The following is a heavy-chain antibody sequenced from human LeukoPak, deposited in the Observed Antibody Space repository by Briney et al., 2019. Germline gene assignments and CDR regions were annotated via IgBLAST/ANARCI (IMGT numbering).Heavy chain of an antibody. CDR1: GGSISTSNYY. CDR2: IFYSGST. V-gene: IGHV4-39*07. D-gene: IGHD4-17*01. J-gene: IGHJ4*02. CDR3: ARDGDGDYALDY. Sequence: SETLSLTCTVSGGSISTSNYYWGWIRQPPGKGLEWIGNIFYSGSTYYSPSLRSRVTISLDTSRNQFSLKLNSVTAADTAVYYCARDGDGDYALDYWGQGTLVTVSS.